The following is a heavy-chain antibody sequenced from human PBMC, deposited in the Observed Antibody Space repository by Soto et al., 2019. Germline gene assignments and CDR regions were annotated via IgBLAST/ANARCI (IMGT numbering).Heavy chain of an antibody. J-gene: IGHJ4*02. V-gene: IGHV3-33*01. CDR2: IWYDGSNK. CDR1: GFTFSSYG. D-gene: IGHD5-12*01. CDR3: ARDRRWLQLDYFDY. Sequence: QVQLLESEGGVVQPGRSLRLSCAASGFTFSSYGMHWVRQAPGKGLEWVAVIWYDGSNKYYADSVKGRFTISRDNSKNTLYLQMNSLRAEDTAVYYCARDRRWLQLDYFDYWGQGTLVTVSS.